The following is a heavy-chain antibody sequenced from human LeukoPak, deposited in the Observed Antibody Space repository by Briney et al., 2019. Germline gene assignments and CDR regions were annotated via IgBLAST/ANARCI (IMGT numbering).Heavy chain of an antibody. J-gene: IGHJ4*02. Sequence: GGSLRLSCAASGFTLSSYAMSWVRQAPGKGLEWVSAISGNGDSTYYADSVEGRLTISRDNSKNTLYLQMNSLRAEDTAVYNCARGRRSYSLDYWGQGTLVTVSS. CDR1: GFTLSSYA. CDR2: ISGNGDST. CDR3: ARGRRSYSLDY. V-gene: IGHV3-23*01. D-gene: IGHD3-10*01.